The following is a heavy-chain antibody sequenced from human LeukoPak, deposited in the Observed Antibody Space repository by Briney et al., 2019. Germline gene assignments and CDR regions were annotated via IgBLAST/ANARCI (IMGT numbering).Heavy chain of an antibody. V-gene: IGHV4-4*07. CDR1: GGSISSYY. D-gene: IGHD3-10*01. CDR3: AREIARSINGSGRQPRRWFDP. J-gene: IGHJ5*02. Sequence: SETLSLTCTVSGGSISSYYWNWIRQPAGKGLEWIGRIYTNVTTNYNPSLKSRVTMSVDTSKNQFSLKLSSVTAADTAVYYCAREIARSINGSGRQPRRWFDPWGQGPLVTVSS. CDR2: IYTNVTT.